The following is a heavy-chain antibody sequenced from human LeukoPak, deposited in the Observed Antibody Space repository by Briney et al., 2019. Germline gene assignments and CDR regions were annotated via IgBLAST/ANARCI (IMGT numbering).Heavy chain of an antibody. D-gene: IGHD4-23*01. CDR1: GGSISSYY. CDR2: IYYSGST. CDR3: ARGIRVVTPTSPHYYFDY. Sequence: PSETLSLTCTVSGGSISSYYWSWIRQPPGKGLEWIGYIYYSGSTNYNPSLKSRATISVDTSKNQFSLKLSSVTAADTAVYYCARGIRVVTPTSPHYYFDYWGQGTLVTVSS. J-gene: IGHJ4*02. V-gene: IGHV4-59*01.